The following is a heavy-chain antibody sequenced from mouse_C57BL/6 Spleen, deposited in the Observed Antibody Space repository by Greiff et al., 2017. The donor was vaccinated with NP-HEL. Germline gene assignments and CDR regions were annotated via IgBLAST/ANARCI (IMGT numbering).Heavy chain of an antibody. V-gene: IGHV1-82*01. D-gene: IGHD4-1*01. CDR2: IYPGDGDT. J-gene: IGHJ4*01. Sequence: HVQLQQSGPELVKPGASVKISCKASGYAFSSSWMNWVKQRPGKGLEWIGRIYPGDGDTNYNGKFKGKATLTADKSSSTAYMQLSSLTSEDSAVYFCARRSGTGAMDYWGQGTSVTVSS. CDR3: ARRSGTGAMDY. CDR1: GYAFSSSW.